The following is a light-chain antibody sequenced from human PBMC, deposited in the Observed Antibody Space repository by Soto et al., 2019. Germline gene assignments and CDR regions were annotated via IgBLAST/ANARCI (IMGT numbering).Light chain of an antibody. J-gene: IGKJ5*01. Sequence: DIQMTQSPSSLSASVGDRVTITCQASQDIKNYLNWYQQKPGQAPELLIYDASNLQTGVPSRFSGSGSGTDFTFTISRLQPEDIATYYCQQYENLPTFGQGTRLEIK. CDR2: DAS. CDR1: QDIKNY. V-gene: IGKV1-33*01. CDR3: QQYENLPT.